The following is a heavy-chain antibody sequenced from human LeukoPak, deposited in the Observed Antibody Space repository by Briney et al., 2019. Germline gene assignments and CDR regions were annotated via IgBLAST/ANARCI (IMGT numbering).Heavy chain of an antibody. D-gene: IGHD2-15*01. CDR1: GFTFSTYW. V-gene: IGHV3-74*01. J-gene: IGHJ6*03. Sequence: GGSLILSCAASGFTFSTYWMHWVRQAPGKGLVWVSRIDSDGSTTDYADSVKGRFTISSDNAKNTVYLQMNSLRAEDTAVYYCAGTGCSGGSCYSDYMDVWGKGTTVTVSS. CDR2: IDSDGSTT. CDR3: AGTGCSGGSCYSDYMDV.